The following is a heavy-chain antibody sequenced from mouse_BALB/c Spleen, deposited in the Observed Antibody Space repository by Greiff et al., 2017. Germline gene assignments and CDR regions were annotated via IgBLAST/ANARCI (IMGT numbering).Heavy chain of an antibody. J-gene: IGHJ3*01. V-gene: IGHV1-9*01. Sequence: QVQLQQSGAELMKPGASVKISCKATGYTFSSYWIEWVKQRPGHGLEWIGEILPGSGSTNYNEKFKGKATFTADTSSNTAYMQLSSLTSEDSAVYYCARRAHYYGSSFWFAYWGQGTLVTVSA. CDR1: GYTFSSYW. D-gene: IGHD1-1*01. CDR2: ILPGSGST. CDR3: ARRAHYYGSSFWFAY.